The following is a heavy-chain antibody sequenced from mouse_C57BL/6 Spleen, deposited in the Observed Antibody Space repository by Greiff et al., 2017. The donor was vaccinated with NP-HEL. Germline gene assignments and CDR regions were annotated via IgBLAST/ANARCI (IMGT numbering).Heavy chain of an antibody. D-gene: IGHD1-1*01. V-gene: IGHV1-42*01. Sequence: VQLQQSGPGLVKPGASVKISCKASGYSFTGYYMNWVKQSPEKSLEWIGEINPSTGGTTYNKKVKAKATLTVDKSSSTAYMQLKSLTSEDSAVYYCARGDGSSYFDVWGTGTTVTVSS. CDR3: ARGDGSSYFDV. CDR1: GYSFTGYY. CDR2: INPSTGGT. J-gene: IGHJ1*03.